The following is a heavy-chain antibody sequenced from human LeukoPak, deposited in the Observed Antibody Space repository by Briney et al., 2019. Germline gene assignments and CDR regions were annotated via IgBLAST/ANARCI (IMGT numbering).Heavy chain of an antibody. CDR1: GGSISSYY. CDR3: ARTLYGSGSYYNSNSDYYYYYYMDV. J-gene: IGHJ6*03. Sequence: SETLSLTCTVSGGSISSYYWSWIRQPPGKGLEWIGYIYYSGSTNYNPSLKSRVTISVDTSKNQFSLKLSSVTAADTAVYYCARTLYGSGSYYNSNSDYYYYYYMDVWGKGTTVTVSS. V-gene: IGHV4-59*01. CDR2: IYYSGST. D-gene: IGHD3-10*01.